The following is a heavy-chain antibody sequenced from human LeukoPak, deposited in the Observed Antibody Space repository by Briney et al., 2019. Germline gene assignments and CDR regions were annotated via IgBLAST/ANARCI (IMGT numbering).Heavy chain of an antibody. Sequence: PSETLSLTCTVSGRSISSYYWSWIRQPPGKGLEWIGYIYYSGSTNYNPSLKSRFTISVDTSKNQFSLKLSFVTAADTAVYYCARFHYDYVWGSYRGFDIWGQGTMVTVSS. CDR1: GRSISSYY. V-gene: IGHV4-59*01. D-gene: IGHD3-16*02. J-gene: IGHJ3*02. CDR2: IYYSGST. CDR3: ARFHYDYVWGSYRGFDI.